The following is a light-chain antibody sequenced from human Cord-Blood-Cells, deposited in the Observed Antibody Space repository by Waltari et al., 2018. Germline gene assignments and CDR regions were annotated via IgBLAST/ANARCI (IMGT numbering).Light chain of an antibody. CDR3: QQSYSTPR. CDR2: AAS. V-gene: IGKV1-39*01. J-gene: IGKJ3*01. CDR1: QSISSY. Sequence: DIQMTKSRSSMSASVGQRVTITCRASQSISSYLNWYQQKPGNAPKLLIYAASSLQSGVPSRFSGSGSGTDFTLTISSLQPEEFATYYYQQSYSTPRFGPGTKVDIK.